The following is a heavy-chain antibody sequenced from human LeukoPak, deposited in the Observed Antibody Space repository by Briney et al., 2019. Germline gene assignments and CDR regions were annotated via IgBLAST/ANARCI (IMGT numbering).Heavy chain of an antibody. CDR1: GGSISSYY. Sequence: SETLSLTCTVSGGSISSYYWSWIRQPLGKGLEWIGYIYYSGSTNYNPSLKSRVTISVDTSKNQFSLKLSSVTAADTAVYYCARGTYYYDSSGSGTAFDIWGQGTMVTVSS. CDR3: ARGTYYYDSSGSGTAFDI. V-gene: IGHV4-59*01. J-gene: IGHJ3*02. D-gene: IGHD3-22*01. CDR2: IYYSGST.